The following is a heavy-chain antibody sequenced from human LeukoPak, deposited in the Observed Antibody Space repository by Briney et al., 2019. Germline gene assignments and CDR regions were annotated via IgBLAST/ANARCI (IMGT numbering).Heavy chain of an antibody. Sequence: SETLSLTCTVSGGSISSYYWSWIRQPPGKGLEWIGYIYYSGGTNYNPSLKSRVTISVDTSKNQFSLKLSSVTAADTAVYYCARSLYYGSGSYYNPFDYWGQGTLVTVSS. CDR2: IYYSGGT. CDR3: ARSLYYGSGSYYNPFDY. CDR1: GGSISSYY. J-gene: IGHJ4*02. D-gene: IGHD3-10*01. V-gene: IGHV4-59*08.